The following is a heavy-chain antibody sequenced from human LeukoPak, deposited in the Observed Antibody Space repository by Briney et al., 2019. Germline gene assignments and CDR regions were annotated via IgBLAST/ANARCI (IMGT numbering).Heavy chain of an antibody. CDR2: ISSSSSTI. J-gene: IGHJ5*02. Sequence: GGSLRLSCAASGFTFSSYSMNWVRQAPGKGLEWVSYISSSSSTIYYADSVKGRFTISRDNAKNSLYLQMNSLRAEDTAVYYCARDRSIAAAGDNWFDPWGQGTLATVSS. CDR3: ARDRSIAAAGDNWFDP. CDR1: GFTFSSYS. D-gene: IGHD6-13*01. V-gene: IGHV3-48*01.